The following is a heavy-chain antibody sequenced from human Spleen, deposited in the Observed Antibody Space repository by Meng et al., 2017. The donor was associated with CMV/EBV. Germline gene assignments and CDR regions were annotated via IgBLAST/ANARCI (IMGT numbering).Heavy chain of an antibody. D-gene: IGHD2-2*01. Sequence: GGSLRLSCAASGSTVSNDYITWVRQAPGKGLEWVSVIYSGGYTSYADSVKGRFTISRDASKNMMYLQMNSLTAEETAVYYCGGASCYSCGPDVRGHGTTVTVSS. CDR3: GGASCYSCGPDV. V-gene: IGHV3-53*01. CDR2: IYSGGYT. CDR1: GSTVSNDY. J-gene: IGHJ6*02.